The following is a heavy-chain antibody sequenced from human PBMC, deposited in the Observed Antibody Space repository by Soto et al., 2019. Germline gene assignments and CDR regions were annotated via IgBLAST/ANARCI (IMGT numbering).Heavy chain of an antibody. CDR3: ARGSKGVGRLFGF. CDR1: GYTFTAFP. CDR2: INTGTGNP. D-gene: IGHD2-15*01. J-gene: IGHJ4*02. Sequence: ASVKVSCKASGYTFTAFPIHWLRQAPGQRLEWLGWINTGTGNPRYSKKFEDRVTISRDTSADTAYIELSSLRSEDTAVYHCARGSKGVGRLFGFWGQGSRVTVSS. V-gene: IGHV1-3*04.